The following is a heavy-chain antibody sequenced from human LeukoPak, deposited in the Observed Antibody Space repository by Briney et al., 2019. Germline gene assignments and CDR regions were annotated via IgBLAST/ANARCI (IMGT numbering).Heavy chain of an antibody. CDR3: AKDVHRRLTYYFDY. V-gene: IGHV3-23*01. CDR2: ISGSGGST. Sequence: GGSLRLSCAASGFTFSTYAISWVRQAPGKGLEWVSAISGSGGSTYYADSVKGRFTISRDNSKNTLYLQMNSLRAEDTAVYYCAKDVHRRLTYYFDYWGQGTLVTVSS. CDR1: GFTFSTYA. J-gene: IGHJ4*02. D-gene: IGHD3-10*02.